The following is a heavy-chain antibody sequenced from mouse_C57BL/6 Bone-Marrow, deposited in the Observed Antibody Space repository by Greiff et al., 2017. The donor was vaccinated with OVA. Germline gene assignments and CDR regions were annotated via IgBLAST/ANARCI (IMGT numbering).Heavy chain of an antibody. CDR1: GFNIKDDY. CDR2: IDPENGDT. J-gene: IGHJ4*01. V-gene: IGHV14-4*01. CDR3: TVLYYDGRGYYAMDY. D-gene: IGHD1-1*01. Sequence: EVQLQQSGAELVRPGASVKLSCTASGFNIKDDYMHWVKQRPEQGLEWIGWIDPENGDTEYASKFQGKATITADTSSNTAYLQLSSLTSEDTAVYYCTVLYYDGRGYYAMDYWGQGTSVTVSS.